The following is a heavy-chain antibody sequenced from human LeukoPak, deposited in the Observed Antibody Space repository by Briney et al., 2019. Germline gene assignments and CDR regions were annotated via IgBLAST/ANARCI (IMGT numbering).Heavy chain of an antibody. D-gene: IGHD1-7*01. Sequence: SVKVSCKASGGTFSSYAISWVRQAPGQGLEWMGGIIPIFDTANYAQKFQGRVTITTDESTSTAYMELSSLRSEDTAVYYCARNWNYENWFDPWGQGTLVTVSS. J-gene: IGHJ5*02. V-gene: IGHV1-69*05. CDR3: ARNWNYENWFDP. CDR2: IIPIFDTA. CDR1: GGTFSSYA.